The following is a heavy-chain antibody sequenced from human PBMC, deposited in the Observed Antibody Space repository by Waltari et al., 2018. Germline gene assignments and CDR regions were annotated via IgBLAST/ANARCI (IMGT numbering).Heavy chain of an antibody. Sequence: QVQLQESGPGLVKPSETLSLTCNVSGGSMRMFYWTWIRQPAGKGLEWIGRMYIGENTIYTPSLKSRVTMSIDTSKNQLSLDLPSVTAADTAVYYCARGGATRPWGSDRWGQGALVTVSS. V-gene: IGHV4-4*07. CDR1: GGSMRMFY. CDR3: ARGGATRPWGSDR. D-gene: IGHD6-6*01. J-gene: IGHJ5*02. CDR2: MYIGENT.